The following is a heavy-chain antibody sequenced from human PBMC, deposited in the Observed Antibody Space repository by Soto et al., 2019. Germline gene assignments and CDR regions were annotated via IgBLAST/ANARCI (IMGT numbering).Heavy chain of an antibody. D-gene: IGHD3-10*01. CDR1: GYSFTSYW. V-gene: IGHV5-51*01. Sequence: GEAVNICWKGSGYSFTSYWIGWVSQMPGKGLEWMGIIYPGDSDTRYSPSFQGQVTISADKSISTAYLQWSSLKASDTAMYYCAGGGVRGVITRTRDYYGMDVWGQGTTVTV. CDR3: AGGGVRGVITRTRDYYGMDV. CDR2: IYPGDSDT. J-gene: IGHJ6*02.